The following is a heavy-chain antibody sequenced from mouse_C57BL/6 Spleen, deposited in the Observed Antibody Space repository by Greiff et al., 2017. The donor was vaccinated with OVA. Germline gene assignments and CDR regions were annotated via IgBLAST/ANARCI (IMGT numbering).Heavy chain of an antibody. V-gene: IGHV1-69*01. J-gene: IGHJ2*01. CDR1: GYTFTSYW. Sequence: LQQPGAELVMPGASVKLSCKASGYTFTSYWMHWVKQRPGQGLEWIGEIDPSDSYTNYNQKFKGKSTLTVDKSSSTAYMQLSSLTSEDSAVYYCARGDPNPGYFDYWGQGTTLTVSS. CDR3: ARGDPNPGYFDY. D-gene: IGHD3-3*01. CDR2: IDPSDSYT.